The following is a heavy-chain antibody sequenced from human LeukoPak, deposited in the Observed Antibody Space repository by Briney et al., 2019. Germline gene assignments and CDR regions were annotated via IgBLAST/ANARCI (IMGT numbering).Heavy chain of an antibody. CDR3: ARVLVYCGGDCYDFDY. D-gene: IGHD2-21*02. V-gene: IGHV4-59*01. CDR1: GGSFSGYY. Sequence: SETLSLTCAVYGGSFSGYYWSWIRQPPGKGLGWVGYIYYSGSTNYNPSLKSRVTLSGDTSKKQFSLKLSSVTAADTAVYYCARVLVYCGGDCYDFDYWRQGTLVSVSS. J-gene: IGHJ4*02. CDR2: IYYSGST.